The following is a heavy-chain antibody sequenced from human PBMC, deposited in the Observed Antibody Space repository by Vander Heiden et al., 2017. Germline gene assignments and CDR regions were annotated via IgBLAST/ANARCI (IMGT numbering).Heavy chain of an antibody. CDR3: ARDNTQYYFDY. CDR2: IYYSGST. CDR1: GGSISSGGYY. D-gene: IGHD2-15*01. J-gene: IGHJ4*02. Sequence: QVQLQESGPGLVKPSQTLSLTCPVSGGSISSGGYYWSWIRQHRGKGLEWIGYIYYSGSTYYNPSLKSRVTISVDTSKNQFSLKLSSVTAADTAVYYCARDNTQYYFDYWGQGTLVTVSS. V-gene: IGHV4-31*03.